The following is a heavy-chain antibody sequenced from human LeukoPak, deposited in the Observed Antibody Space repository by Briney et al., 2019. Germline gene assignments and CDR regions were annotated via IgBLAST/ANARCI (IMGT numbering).Heavy chain of an antibody. CDR3: ARDLFNGMDV. CDR2: ICTAGDT. J-gene: IGHJ6*02. Sequence: PGGSLRLSCAASGFTFSSYDMHWVRQAPGKGLEWVSAICTAGDTYYPGSVKGRFTISRENAKNSLYLQMNSLRAGDTAVYYCARDLFNGMDVWGQGTTVTVSS. V-gene: IGHV3-13*01. D-gene: IGHD2-21*01. CDR1: GFTFSSYD.